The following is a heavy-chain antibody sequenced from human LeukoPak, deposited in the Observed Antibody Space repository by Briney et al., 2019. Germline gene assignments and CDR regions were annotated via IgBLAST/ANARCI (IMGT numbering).Heavy chain of an antibody. Sequence: GASVKVSCKASGGTFSSYAISWVRQAPGQGLEWMGWISAYNGNTNYAQKLQGRVTMTTDTSTSTAYMELRSLRSDDTAVYYCAAHSSGYYNWFDPWGQGTLVTVSS. CDR3: AAHSSGYYNWFDP. V-gene: IGHV1-18*01. CDR1: GGTFSSYA. J-gene: IGHJ5*02. CDR2: ISAYNGNT. D-gene: IGHD3-22*01.